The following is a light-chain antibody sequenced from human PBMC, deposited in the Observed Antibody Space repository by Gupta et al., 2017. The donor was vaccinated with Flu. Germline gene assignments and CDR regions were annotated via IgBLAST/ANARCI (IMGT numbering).Light chain of an antibody. V-gene: IGLV3-19*01. Sequence: SALTQDPSVSVAFGPTGRITIQGDSLRTHYATWFQQKPGQAPFFFIYGQNYRPSGIPDRFSGSSSGDTSSLIITGTQAEDEGVYYCNSRDSSGDHLVFGGGTRLTVL. CDR1: SLRTHY. J-gene: IGLJ3*02. CDR3: NSRDSSGDHLV. CDR2: GQN.